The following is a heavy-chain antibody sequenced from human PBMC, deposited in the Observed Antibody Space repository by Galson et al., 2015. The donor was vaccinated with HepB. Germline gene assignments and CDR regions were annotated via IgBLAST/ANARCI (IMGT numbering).Heavy chain of an antibody. V-gene: IGHV3-21*01. J-gene: IGHJ3*02. Sequence: SLRLSCAASGFTFSSYSMNWVRQAPGKGLEWVSSISSSSSYIYYADSVKGRFTISRDNAKNSLYLQMNGLRAEDTAVYYCARGELGYDILTGYDPGTFDIWGQGTMVTVSS. CDR3: ARGELGYDILTGYDPGTFDI. CDR1: GFTFSSYS. D-gene: IGHD3-9*01. CDR2: ISSSSSYI.